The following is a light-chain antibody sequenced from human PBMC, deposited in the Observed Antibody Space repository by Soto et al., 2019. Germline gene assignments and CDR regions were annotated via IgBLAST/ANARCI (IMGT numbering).Light chain of an antibody. Sequence: DIVMTQSPDSLAVSLGERATINCKSSQSLLSSSNNENYLAWYQQKPGQPPKLLIYSGSTRESGVPDRFSGSGSGTEFSLTTSSLQAEDVAVYHCHQFYGAPLTFGGGTKVEIK. CDR3: HQFYGAPLT. V-gene: IGKV4-1*01. J-gene: IGKJ4*01. CDR1: QSLLSSSNNENY. CDR2: SGS.